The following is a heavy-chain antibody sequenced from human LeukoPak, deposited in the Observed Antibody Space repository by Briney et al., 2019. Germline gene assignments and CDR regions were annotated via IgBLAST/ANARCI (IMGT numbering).Heavy chain of an antibody. V-gene: IGHV4-39*07. D-gene: IGHD2-15*01. CDR3: ARDPCSGGSCYGGWYFDY. Sequence: SETLSLTCTVSGGSISSSSYYWGWIRQPPGKGLEWIGSIYYSGSTYYNPSLKSRVTISVDTSKNQFSLKLSSVTAADTAVYYCARDPCSGGSCYGGWYFDYWGQGTLVTVSS. J-gene: IGHJ4*02. CDR1: GGSISSSSYY. CDR2: IYYSGST.